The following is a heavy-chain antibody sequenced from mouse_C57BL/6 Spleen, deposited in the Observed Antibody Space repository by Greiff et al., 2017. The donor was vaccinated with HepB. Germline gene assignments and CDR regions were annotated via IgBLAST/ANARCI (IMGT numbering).Heavy chain of an antibody. Sequence: DVQLVESGPELVKPGASVKISCKASGYSFTGYYMNWVKQSPEKSLEWIGEINPSTGGTTYNQKFKAKATLTVDKSSSTAYMQLKSLTSEDSAVYYGARDYGYDGYYVFAYWGQGTLVTVSA. D-gene: IGHD2-3*01. CDR1: GYSFTGYY. J-gene: IGHJ3*01. CDR3: ARDYGYDGYYVFAY. CDR2: INPSTGGT. V-gene: IGHV1-42*01.